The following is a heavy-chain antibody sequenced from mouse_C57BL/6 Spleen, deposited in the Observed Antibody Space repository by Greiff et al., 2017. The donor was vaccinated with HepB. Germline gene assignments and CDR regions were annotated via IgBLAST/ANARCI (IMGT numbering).Heavy chain of an antibody. CDR2: INPSNGGT. J-gene: IGHJ4*01. V-gene: IGHV1-53*01. D-gene: IGHD1-1*01. CDR1: GYTFTSYW. Sequence: VQLQQPGTELVKPGASVKLSCKASGYTFTSYWMHWVKQRPGQGLEWIGNINPSNGGTNYNEKFKSKATLTVDKSSSTAYMQLSSLTSEDSAVYYCARTTVVATDYYAMDYWGQGTSVTVSS. CDR3: ARTTVVATDYYAMDY.